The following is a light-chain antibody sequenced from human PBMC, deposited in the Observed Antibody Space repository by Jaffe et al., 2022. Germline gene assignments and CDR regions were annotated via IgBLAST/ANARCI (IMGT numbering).Light chain of an antibody. CDR1: QSVSNVY. J-gene: IGKJ2*01. CDR2: GAS. Sequence: EVVLTQSPGTLSLSPGERATLSCRASQSVSNVYLAWYQQRPGQAPRLLIYGASTRASGLPDRFSGSGSGTDFTLTIARLEPEDYAMYYCHLYGNSMATFGQGTNLEI. V-gene: IGKV3-20*01. CDR3: HLYGNSMAT.